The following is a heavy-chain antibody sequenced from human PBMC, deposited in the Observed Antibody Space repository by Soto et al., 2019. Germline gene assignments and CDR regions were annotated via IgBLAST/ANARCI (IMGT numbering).Heavy chain of an antibody. V-gene: IGHV4-31*03. D-gene: IGHD4-17*01. CDR2: IYYSGST. CDR1: GGSISSGGYY. J-gene: IGHJ1*01. Sequence: SETLSLTCTVSGGSISSGGYYWSWIRQHPGKGLEWIGYIYYSGSTYYNPSLKSRVTISVDTSKNQFSLKLSSVTAADTAVYYCARSLLTEFDYGDYAGYFQHWGQGTLVTVSS. CDR3: ARSLLTEFDYGDYAGYFQH.